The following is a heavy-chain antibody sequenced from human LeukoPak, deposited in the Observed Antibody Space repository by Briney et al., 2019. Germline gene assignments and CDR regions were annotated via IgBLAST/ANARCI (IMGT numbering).Heavy chain of an antibody. CDR2: IIPFFGTA. V-gene: IGHV1-69*05. Sequence: SVKVSCKASGGTFSSYAFSWVRQPLGQGLEWLGGIIPFFGTANYAQKFQGRVTITTDESTSTAYMELSSLRSEDTAVYYCARGGPQVLGVLRYFDWLFDPWGQGTLVTVSS. CDR3: ARGGPQVLGVLRYFDWLFDP. CDR1: GGTFSSYA. D-gene: IGHD3-9*01. J-gene: IGHJ5*02.